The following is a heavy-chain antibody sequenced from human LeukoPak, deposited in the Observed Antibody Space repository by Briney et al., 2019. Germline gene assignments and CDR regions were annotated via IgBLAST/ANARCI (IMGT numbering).Heavy chain of an antibody. V-gene: IGHV3-23*01. CDR1: GFTFRDAG. J-gene: IGHJ4*02. Sequence: GGSLRLSCAASGFTFRDAGMSWVRQAPGKGLEWVSAISGSGGSTYYADSVKGRFTISRDNSKNTLYLQMNSLRAEDTAVYYCAKVRVAAAGYDYWGQGTLVTVSS. D-gene: IGHD6-13*01. CDR3: AKVRVAAAGYDY. CDR2: ISGSGGST.